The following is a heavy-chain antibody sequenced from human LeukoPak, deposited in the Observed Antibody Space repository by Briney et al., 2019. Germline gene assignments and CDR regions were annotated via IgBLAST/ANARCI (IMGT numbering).Heavy chain of an antibody. Sequence: TSSETLSLTCIVSGYSISSALYWGWIRQPPGKGLEWIGEIYHSGSSNYKSSLKSRVTISVDKSKNQFSLNLRSVTAADAAVYFCARDRYDSGTAFDHWGQGTPVTVSS. CDR3: ARDRYDSGTAFDH. J-gene: IGHJ4*02. CDR2: IYHSGSS. V-gene: IGHV4-38-2*02. D-gene: IGHD3-10*01. CDR1: GYSISSALY.